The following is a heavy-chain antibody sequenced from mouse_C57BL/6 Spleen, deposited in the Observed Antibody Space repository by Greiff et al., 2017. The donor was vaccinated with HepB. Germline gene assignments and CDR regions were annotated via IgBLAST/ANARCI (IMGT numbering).Heavy chain of an antibody. CDR1: GYTFTDYY. CDR3: ARGGYYGSSSFAY. Sequence: EVQLQQSGPELVKPGASVKISCKASGYTFTDYYMNWVKQSHGKSLEWIGDINPNNGGTSYNQKFKGKATLTVDKSSSTAYMELRSLTSEDSAVYYCARGGYYGSSSFAYWGQGTLVTVSA. J-gene: IGHJ3*01. D-gene: IGHD1-1*01. CDR2: INPNNGGT. V-gene: IGHV1-26*01.